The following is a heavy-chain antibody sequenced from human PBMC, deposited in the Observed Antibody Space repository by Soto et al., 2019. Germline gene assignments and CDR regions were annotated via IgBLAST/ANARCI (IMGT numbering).Heavy chain of an antibody. Sequence: PSETLSLTCTVSGGSISSSGYYWGWIRQPPGKGLEWIGSIYYSGSTSYNPSLKSRVTMSVDTSKNQLSLKLSSVTAADTAVYYCARHAPYYCSGGSCYPSSFDYWGQGTLVTVSS. J-gene: IGHJ4*02. D-gene: IGHD2-15*01. CDR3: ARHAPYYCSGGSCYPSSFDY. CDR1: GGSISSSGYY. V-gene: IGHV4-39*01. CDR2: IYYSGST.